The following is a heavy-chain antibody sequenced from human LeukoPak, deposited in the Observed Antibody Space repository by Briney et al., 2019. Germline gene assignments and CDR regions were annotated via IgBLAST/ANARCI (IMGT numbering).Heavy chain of an antibody. CDR3: ARDRDFYYYMDV. CDR1: GFTFDDYA. CDR2: INWNSGSI. V-gene: IGHV3-9*01. Sequence: AGGSLRLSCAASGFTFDDYAMHWVRHTPGRGLEWVSGINWNSGSIGYADSVKGRFTISRDNAKKSLYLQMNSLRAEDTAVYYCARDRDFYYYMDVWGKGTTVTVSS. J-gene: IGHJ6*03. D-gene: IGHD2/OR15-2a*01.